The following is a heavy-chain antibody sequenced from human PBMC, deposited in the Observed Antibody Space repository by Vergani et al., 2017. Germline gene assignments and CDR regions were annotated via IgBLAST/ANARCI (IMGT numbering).Heavy chain of an antibody. J-gene: IGHJ4*02. V-gene: IGHV1-2*02. CDR2: INPNSGGT. Sequence: QVQLVQSGAEVKKPGASVKVSCKASGYTFTGYYMHWVRQAPGQGLEWMGWINPNSGGTNYAQKFQGRVTMTRDTSISTAYMELSRLRSEDTAVYYCARAPYSSDYGWGSYRSWGQGTLVTVSS. D-gene: IGHD3-16*02. CDR1: GYTFTGYY. CDR3: ARAPYSSDYGWGSYRS.